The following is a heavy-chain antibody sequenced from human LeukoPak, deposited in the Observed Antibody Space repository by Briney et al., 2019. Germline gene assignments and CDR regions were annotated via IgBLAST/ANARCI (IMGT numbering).Heavy chain of an antibody. CDR1: GGSFSGYY. J-gene: IGHJ4*02. CDR3: AREGASPNYGGNALDY. CDR2: IYYSGST. D-gene: IGHD4-23*01. V-gene: IGHV4-59*12. Sequence: SETLSLTCAVYGGSFSGYYWSWIRQPPGKGLEWIGYIYYSGSTNYNPSLKSRVTISVDTSKNQFSLKLSSVTAADTAVYYCAREGASPNYGGNALDYWGQGTLVTVSS.